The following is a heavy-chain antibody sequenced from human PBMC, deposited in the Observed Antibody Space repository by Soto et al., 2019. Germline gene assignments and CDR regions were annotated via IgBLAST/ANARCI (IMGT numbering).Heavy chain of an antibody. V-gene: IGHV4-30-2*01. CDR3: ARADPDASVGY. CDR2: IYHSGST. CDR1: GGSISSGGYS. J-gene: IGHJ4*02. D-gene: IGHD2-15*01. Sequence: PSETLSLTCAVSGGSISSGGYSWSWIRQPPGKGLEWIGYIYHSGSTYYNPSLKSRVTISVDRSKNQFSLRMNSMIAADTAVYYCARADPDASVGYWGQGTLVTVSS.